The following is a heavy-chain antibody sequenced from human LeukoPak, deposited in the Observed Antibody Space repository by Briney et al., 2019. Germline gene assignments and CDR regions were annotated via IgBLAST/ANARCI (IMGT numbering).Heavy chain of an antibody. CDR1: GYTFTSYG. D-gene: IGHD1-26*01. V-gene: IGHV1-18*01. CDR3: ARDEWELTTPPD. Sequence: ASVKVSCKASGYTFTSYGISWVRQAPGQGLEWMGWISAHSGNTNYAQKLQGRVTMTTDTSTSTAYMELRSLRSDDTAVYYCARDEWELTTPPDWGQGTLVTVSS. CDR2: ISAHSGNT. J-gene: IGHJ4*02.